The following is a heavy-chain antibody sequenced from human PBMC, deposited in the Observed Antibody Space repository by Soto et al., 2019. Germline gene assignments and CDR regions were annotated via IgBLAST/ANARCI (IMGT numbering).Heavy chain of an antibody. CDR1: GGSISSYY. V-gene: IGHV4-59*01. CDR3: ASLDGYTIDY. CDR2: IYYSGST. J-gene: IGHJ4*02. D-gene: IGHD5-12*01. Sequence: PSETLSLTCTVSGGSISSYYWSWIRQPPGKGLEWIGYIYYSGSTNYNPSLKSRVTISVDTSKNQFSLKLSSVTAADTAVYYCASLDGYTIDYWGQGTLVTVSS.